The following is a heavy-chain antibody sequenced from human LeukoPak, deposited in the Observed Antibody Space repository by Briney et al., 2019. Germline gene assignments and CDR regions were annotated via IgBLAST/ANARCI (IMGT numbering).Heavy chain of an antibody. V-gene: IGHV3-11*04. CDR2: ISSSGSTI. Sequence: GGSLRLSCAASRFTFSTYWMHWFRQAPGKGLEWVSYISSSGSTIYYADSVKGRCTISRDNAKNSLYLQMNSLRSEDTAVYYCARGSAYSYAFTGRERTKSRLDYWGQGTLVTVSS. CDR1: RFTFSTYW. CDR3: ARGSAYSYAFTGRERTKSRLDY. D-gene: IGHD5-18*01. J-gene: IGHJ4*02.